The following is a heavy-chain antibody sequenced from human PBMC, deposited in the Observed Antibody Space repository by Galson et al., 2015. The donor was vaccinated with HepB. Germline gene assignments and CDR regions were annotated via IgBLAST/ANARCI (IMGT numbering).Heavy chain of an antibody. CDR3: TRLGDFSGYSSR. Sequence: SLRLSCAASGFNFGGSAIHWVRQASGKGPEWVGRIGSKATDHATCYVPSLKGRFTISRDDSKNMAYLHMKSLKTEDTAVYYCTRLGDFSGYSSRWGQGTLVTVSS. D-gene: IGHD6-13*01. J-gene: IGHJ4*02. V-gene: IGHV3-73*01. CDR1: GFNFGGSA. CDR2: IGSKATDHAT.